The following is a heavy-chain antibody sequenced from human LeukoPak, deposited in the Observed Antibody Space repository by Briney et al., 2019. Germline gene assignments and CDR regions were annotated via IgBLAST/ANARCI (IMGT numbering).Heavy chain of an antibody. CDR2: INHSGST. CDR1: GGSFSGYY. J-gene: IGHJ4*02. V-gene: IGHV4-34*01. D-gene: IGHD3-3*01. CDR3: ARAGRESGYLSY. Sequence: SETLSLTCAVYGGSFSGYYWSWIRQPPGKGLEWIGEINHSGSTNYNPSLKSRVTISVDTSKNQFSLKLSSVTAADTAVYYCARAGRESGYLSYWGQGTLVTVSS.